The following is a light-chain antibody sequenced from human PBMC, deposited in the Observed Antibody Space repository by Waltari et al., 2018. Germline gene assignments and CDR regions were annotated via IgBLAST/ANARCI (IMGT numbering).Light chain of an antibody. J-gene: IGLJ2*01. CDR3: SSYTSSSTPVV. V-gene: IGLV2-14*01. Sequence: QSALTQPASVSGSPGQSITISCTGTSSAVGGYNYVSWYQQHPGKAPKLMIYEVSTRPSGVSNRFSGSKSGNTASLTISGLQAEDEADYYCSSYTSSSTPVVFGGGTKLTVL. CDR2: EVS. CDR1: SSAVGGYNY.